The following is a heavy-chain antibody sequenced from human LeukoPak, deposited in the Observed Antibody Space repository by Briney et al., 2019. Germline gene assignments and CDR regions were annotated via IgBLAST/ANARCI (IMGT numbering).Heavy chain of an antibody. V-gene: IGHV4-39*07. CDR3: ARVSTSRAFDI. Sequence: IGSIYYSGSTYHNPSLKSRVTISVDTSKNQFSLKLSSVTAADTAVYYCARVSTSRAFDIWGQGTMVTVSS. CDR2: IYYSGST. J-gene: IGHJ3*02.